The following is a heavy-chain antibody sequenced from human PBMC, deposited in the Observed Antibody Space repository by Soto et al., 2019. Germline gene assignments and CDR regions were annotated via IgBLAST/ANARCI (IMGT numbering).Heavy chain of an antibody. Sequence: PSETLSLTCAVYGGSFSGYYWSWIRQPPGKGLEWIGEINHSGSTNYNPSLKSRVTISVDTSKNQFSLKLSSVTAADTAVYYCARVVEQQLFLPDTYRSTPHWFDPWGQGTLVTVSS. J-gene: IGHJ5*02. D-gene: IGHD6-13*01. V-gene: IGHV4-34*01. CDR2: INHSGST. CDR1: GGSFSGYY. CDR3: ARVVEQQLFLPDTYRSTPHWFDP.